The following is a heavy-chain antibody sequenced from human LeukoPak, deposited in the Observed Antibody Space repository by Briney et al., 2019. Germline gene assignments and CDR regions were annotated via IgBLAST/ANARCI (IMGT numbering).Heavy chain of an antibody. CDR1: GFTFSSYA. J-gene: IGHJ4*02. Sequence: PGGSLRLSCAASGFTFSSYAMHWVRQAPGKGLEWVAVISYDGSNKYYADSVKGRFTISRDNSKNTLYLQMNSLRAEDTAVYYCARRDYWGRGTLVTVSS. CDR3: ARRDY. V-gene: IGHV3-30-3*01. CDR2: ISYDGSNK.